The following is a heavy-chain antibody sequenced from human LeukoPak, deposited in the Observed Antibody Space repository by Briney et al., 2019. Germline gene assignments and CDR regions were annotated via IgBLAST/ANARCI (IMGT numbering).Heavy chain of an antibody. V-gene: IGHV1-24*01. CDR1: RYTLTELS. CDR3: AGGFGESYYYYYGMDV. Sequence: ASVKVSCKVSRYTLTELSMHWVRQAPGGGREWMGGFDPEDGETIYAQKFQGRVTMTEDTSTDTAYMELSSLRSEDTAVYYCAGGFGESYYYYYGMDVWGQGTTVTVSS. D-gene: IGHD3-10*01. CDR2: FDPEDGET. J-gene: IGHJ6*02.